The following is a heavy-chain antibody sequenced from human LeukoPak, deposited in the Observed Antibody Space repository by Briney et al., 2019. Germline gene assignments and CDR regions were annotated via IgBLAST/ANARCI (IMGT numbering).Heavy chain of an antibody. CDR2: ISWNSGSI. CDR3: AKDIRYDSSAYYDY. D-gene: IGHD3-22*01. V-gene: IGHV3-9*01. CDR1: GFTFDDYA. J-gene: IGHJ4*02. Sequence: PGRSLRLSCAASGFTFDDYAMHWVRQAPGKGLEWVSGISWNSGSIGYADSVKGRFTISRDNAKNPLYLQMNSLRAEDTALYYCAKDIRYDSSAYYDYWGQGTLVTVSS.